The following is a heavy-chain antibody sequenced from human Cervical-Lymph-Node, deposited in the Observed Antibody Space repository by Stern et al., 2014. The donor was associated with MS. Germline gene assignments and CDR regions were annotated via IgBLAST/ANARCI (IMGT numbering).Heavy chain of an antibody. D-gene: IGHD2-15*01. V-gene: IGHV3-74*03. J-gene: IGHJ4*02. CDR2: IKSDGSGT. Sequence: EVQLVESGGGLVQPGGSLRLSCAASGFTFGWAWMHWVRQAPGKGLVWVSRIKSDGSGTTYADSVKGRFTISRDNAKNILYLQMSSLRAEDTAVYYCVTGLEGVAVEAATGKLFDYWGQGTLVTVSS. CDR3: VTGLEGVAVEAATGKLFDY. CDR1: GFTFGWAW.